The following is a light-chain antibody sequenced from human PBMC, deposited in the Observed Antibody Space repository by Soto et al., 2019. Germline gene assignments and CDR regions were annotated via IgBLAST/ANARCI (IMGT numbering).Light chain of an antibody. CDR1: QSISSSY. J-gene: IGKJ2*01. CDR3: QQYASSPYT. CDR2: GAS. Sequence: DIALTQSPGTLSLSPGERATLSCRASQSISSSYLAWYQQKPGQAPRLLIYGASRRATGTPDRFSGRESGTDFTLTITTLEPEDSAVYFCQQYASSPYTFGQGTKVDIK. V-gene: IGKV3-20*01.